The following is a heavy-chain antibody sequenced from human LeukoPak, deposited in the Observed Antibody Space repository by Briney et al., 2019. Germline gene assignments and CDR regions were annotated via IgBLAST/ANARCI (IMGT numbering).Heavy chain of an antibody. J-gene: IGHJ4*02. CDR1: GFTFSDHY. CDR2: SRNRAKSYTT. Sequence: PGGSLRLPCAVSGFTFSDHYMDWVRQAPGKGLEWVGRSRNRAKSYTTDYAASVKGGFTISRDDSKSTLYLQMNSLETEDTAVYYCSRDATGDHWGQGTLVSVSS. V-gene: IGHV3-72*01. CDR3: SRDATGDH.